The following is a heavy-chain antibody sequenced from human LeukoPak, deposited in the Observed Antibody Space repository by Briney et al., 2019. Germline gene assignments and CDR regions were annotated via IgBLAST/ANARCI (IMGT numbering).Heavy chain of an antibody. J-gene: IGHJ4*02. Sequence: VPPGRALRLSCAASGFTFCIYGMHWVRPAPGQGLEWVAVIWNDGSNKYYADSVKGRFTISRDNSKNTLYLQMNSLRAEDTAVYSCARASGPFDYWGQGTLVTVSS. D-gene: IGHD3-10*01. CDR2: IWNDGSNK. CDR3: ARASGPFDY. CDR1: GFTFCIYG. V-gene: IGHV3-33*01.